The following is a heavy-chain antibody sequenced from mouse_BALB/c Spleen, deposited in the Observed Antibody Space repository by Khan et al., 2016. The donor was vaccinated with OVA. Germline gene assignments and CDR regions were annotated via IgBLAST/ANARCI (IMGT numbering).Heavy chain of an antibody. CDR1: GYSITSEYA. Sequence: EVKLLESGPGLVKPSQSLSLTCTVTGYSITSEYAWNWIRQFPGNKLEWMGYINYSGNTRFNPSLKSRTSITRDTSKNQFFLQLNSVTTEDTATYYCARKYYYDYDPFPYWGQGTLVTVSA. CDR3: ARKYYYDYDPFPY. D-gene: IGHD2-4*01. V-gene: IGHV3-2*02. CDR2: INYSGNT. J-gene: IGHJ3*01.